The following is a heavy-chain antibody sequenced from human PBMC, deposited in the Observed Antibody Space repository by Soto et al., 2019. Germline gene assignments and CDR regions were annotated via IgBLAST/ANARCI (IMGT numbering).Heavy chain of an antibody. CDR2: ISGSGGST. CDR3: AKDRVTVVGYDAFDI. CDR1: GFTLSSYA. Sequence: PGGPLRLSCAASGFTLSSYAMSWVRQAPGKGLEWVSGISGSGGSTYYADSVKGRFTISRDNSKNTLYLQVNSLRAEDTAVYYCAKDRVTVVGYDAFDIWGQGTMVTVSS. D-gene: IGHD6-19*01. J-gene: IGHJ3*02. V-gene: IGHV3-23*01.